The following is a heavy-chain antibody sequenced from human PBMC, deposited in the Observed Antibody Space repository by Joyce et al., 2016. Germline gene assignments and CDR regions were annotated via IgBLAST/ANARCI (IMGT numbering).Heavy chain of an antibody. CDR1: GFTFINYG. CDR3: AGGILTGYFDY. V-gene: IGHV3-30*03. J-gene: IGHJ4*02. Sequence: QGQLVESGGGVVQPGRSLRLSCAASGFTFINYGMHWVRQGPGKGRGWVAVISYDGSNKHYGDSVKGRFTISRDNSKNTLYLQMNSLRAEDTAVYYCAGGILTGYFDYWGQGTLVTVSS. D-gene: IGHD3-9*01. CDR2: ISYDGSNK.